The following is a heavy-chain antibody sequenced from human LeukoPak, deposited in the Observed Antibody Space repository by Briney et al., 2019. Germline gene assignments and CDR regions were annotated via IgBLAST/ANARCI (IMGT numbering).Heavy chain of an antibody. V-gene: IGHV3-23*01. J-gene: IGHJ4*02. CDR2: IIGSGGNT. CDR1: GFTFSSYA. CDR3: ARGRWVYDSSGFYSDY. D-gene: IGHD3-22*01. Sequence: PGGSLRLSCVASGFTFSSYAMNWVCQAPGKGLGGLEWVSSIIGSGGNTYFADSVRGRFTISRDNSKNTVYLQMNSLRAEDTAVYYCARGRWVYDSSGFYSDYWGQGTLVTVSS.